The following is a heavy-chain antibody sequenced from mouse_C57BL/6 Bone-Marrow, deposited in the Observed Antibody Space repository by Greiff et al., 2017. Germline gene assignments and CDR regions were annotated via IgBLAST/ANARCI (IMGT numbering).Heavy chain of an antibody. V-gene: IGHV1-55*01. CDR1: GYTFTSYW. CDR2: IYPGSGGT. D-gene: IGHD1-1*01. J-gene: IGHJ1*03. Sequence: QVQLKESGAELVKPGASVKMSCKASGYTFTSYWITWVKQRPGQGLEWIGDIYPGSGGTKYNEKFKSKAPLTVDTSSSTAYMKLSRLTSECSAVYYCAREHYDGSSTGYWYCDVWGTGTTVTVSS. CDR3: AREHYDGSSTGYWYCDV.